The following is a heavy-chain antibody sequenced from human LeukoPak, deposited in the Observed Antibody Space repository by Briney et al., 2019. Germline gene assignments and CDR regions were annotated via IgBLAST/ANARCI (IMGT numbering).Heavy chain of an antibody. CDR3: ARWGYFDSITYFVVDY. CDR2: IHYSGST. D-gene: IGHD3-22*01. V-gene: IGHV4-59*01. J-gene: IGHJ4*02. CDR1: GGSINRYY. Sequence: PSETLSLTCAVSGGSINRYYWTWIRQPPGERLEWIGWIHYSGSTAYNPSLESRVTMSVDTSKNHISLKMTSVTAADTATYYCARWGYFDSITYFVVDYWGQGVPVTVSS.